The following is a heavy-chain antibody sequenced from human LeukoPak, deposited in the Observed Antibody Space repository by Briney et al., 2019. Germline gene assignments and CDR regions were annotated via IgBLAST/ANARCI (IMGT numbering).Heavy chain of an antibody. J-gene: IGHJ4*02. Sequence: GGSLRLSCAASVFTFSSYWMSWVRQAPGKGLEWVANIKQDGSEKYYVDSVEGRFTISRDNAKNSLYLQMNSLRAEDTAVYYCARDRYYDSSGYCGYWGQGTLVTVSS. CDR2: IKQDGSEK. D-gene: IGHD3-22*01. CDR3: ARDRYYDSSGYCGY. CDR1: VFTFSSYW. V-gene: IGHV3-7*01.